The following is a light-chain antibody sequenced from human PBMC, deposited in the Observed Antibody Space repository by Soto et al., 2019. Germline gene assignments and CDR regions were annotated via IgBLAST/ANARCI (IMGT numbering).Light chain of an antibody. Sequence: EIVLTQSPGTLSLSPGERATLSCRASQSIDSTYLAWYQQKPGQAPRLLIYAASARATGIPARFSGSGSGTDFTLTISRLEPEDFAVYCCQQCRSSPLTFGGGTKVEIK. CDR2: AAS. V-gene: IGKV3-20*01. CDR1: QSIDSTY. J-gene: IGKJ4*01. CDR3: QQCRSSPLT.